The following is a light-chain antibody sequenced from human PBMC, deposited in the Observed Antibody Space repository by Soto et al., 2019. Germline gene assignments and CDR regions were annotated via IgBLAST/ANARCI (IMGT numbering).Light chain of an antibody. Sequence: QAVVTQEPSFSVSPGGTVTLTCGLSSGSVSTSYYPSWYQQTPGQAPRTLIYSTNTRSSGVPDRFSGSILGNKAALTITGAQADYESEYYWLVYMGSGIWVFGGGTKLTVL. J-gene: IGLJ3*02. CDR3: LVYMGSGIWV. CDR1: SGSVSTSYY. CDR2: STN. V-gene: IGLV8-61*01.